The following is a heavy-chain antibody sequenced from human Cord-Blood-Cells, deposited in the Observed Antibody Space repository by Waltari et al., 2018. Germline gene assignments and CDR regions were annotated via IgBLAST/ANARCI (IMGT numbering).Heavy chain of an antibody. D-gene: IGHD3-22*01. CDR1: GYTFTGYY. CDR3: ARSRYDSSGYYY. CDR2: INPNRGGT. V-gene: IGHV1-2*02. J-gene: IGHJ4*02. Sequence: QVQLVQSGAEVKKPGASVKVSCKASGYTFTGYYMHWVRQAPGQGLEWMGWINPNRGGTNYETKFKGRVTMTRDTSISTAYMELSRLRSDDTAVYYCARSRYDSSGYYYWGQGTLVTVSS.